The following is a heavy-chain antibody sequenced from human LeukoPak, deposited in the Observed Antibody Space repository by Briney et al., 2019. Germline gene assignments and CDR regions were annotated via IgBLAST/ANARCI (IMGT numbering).Heavy chain of an antibody. CDR2: IYPGDSDT. V-gene: IGHV5-51*01. CDR3: ASREGDWSGYYRGDYYYMDV. CDR1: GYSFTSYW. J-gene: IGHJ6*03. Sequence: GESLKISCKGSGYSFTSYWIGWVRPMPGKGLEWRGIIYPGDSDTRYSPSFQGQVTISADKSISTAYLQWSSLKASDTAMYYCASREGDWSGYYRGDYYYMDVWGKGTTVTVSS. D-gene: IGHD3-3*01.